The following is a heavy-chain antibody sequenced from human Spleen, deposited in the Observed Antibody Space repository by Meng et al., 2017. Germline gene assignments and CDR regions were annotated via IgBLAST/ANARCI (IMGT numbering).Heavy chain of an antibody. CDR1: GDSVTSSAYH. CDR2: NYYTGSF. Sequence: QLQLQESGPGLVKPSETLSLSCTVSGDSVTSSAYHWAWIRQPPGKGLEWIGSNYYTGSFHYNPSLTSRVTISVDTSKNQFSLNLNSVTAADTAVYYCLRGSGGSVWGQGTLVTVSS. V-gene: IGHV4-39*01. J-gene: IGHJ4*02. D-gene: IGHD3-10*01. CDR3: LRGSGGSV.